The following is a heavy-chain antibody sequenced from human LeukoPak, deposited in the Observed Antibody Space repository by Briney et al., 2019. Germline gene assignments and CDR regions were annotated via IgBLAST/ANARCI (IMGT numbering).Heavy chain of an antibody. V-gene: IGHV3-30*18. D-gene: IGHD5-18*01. Sequence: GGSLRLSCAASGFTFSSYGMHWVRQAPGKGLEWVAVISYDGSNKYYADSVKGRFTISRDNSKNTLYQQMNSLRAEDTAVYYCAKDSGGYTYVFDYWGQGTLVTVSS. CDR1: GFTFSSYG. CDR2: ISYDGSNK. CDR3: AKDSGGYTYVFDY. J-gene: IGHJ4*02.